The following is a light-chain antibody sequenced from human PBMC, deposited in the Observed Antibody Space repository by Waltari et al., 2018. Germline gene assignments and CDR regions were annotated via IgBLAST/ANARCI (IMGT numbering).Light chain of an antibody. V-gene: IGKV3-20*01. CDR3: QNYVRLPAT. CDR2: HAS. CDR1: QSIRTY. J-gene: IGKJ1*01. Sequence: EIMLTQSPGTLSLSPGERATLSCKASQSIRTYLAWYQQKPGQAPRLLIYHASSSATGIPDRFSGSGSGTDFSLTISRLEPEDFAVYYCQNYVRLPATFGQGTKVEIK.